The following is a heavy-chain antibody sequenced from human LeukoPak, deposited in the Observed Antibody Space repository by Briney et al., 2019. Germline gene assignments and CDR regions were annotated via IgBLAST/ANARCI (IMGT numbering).Heavy chain of an antibody. J-gene: IGHJ5*02. V-gene: IGHV4-4*07. Sequence: SETLSLTCTVSGGSISSYYWSWIRQPAGKGLEWLGRIYTSGSTNYNPSLKSRVTMSVDTSKNQFSLKLSSVTAADTAVYYCARDRVRSAAAGNWFDPWGQGTLVTVSS. CDR2: IYTSGST. D-gene: IGHD6-13*01. CDR3: ARDRVRSAAAGNWFDP. CDR1: GGSISSYY.